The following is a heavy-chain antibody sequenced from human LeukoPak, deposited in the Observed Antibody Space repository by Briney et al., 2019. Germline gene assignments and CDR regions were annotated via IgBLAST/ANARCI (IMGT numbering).Heavy chain of an antibody. CDR1: GYSISSGHY. V-gene: IGHV4-38-2*02. J-gene: IGHJ4*02. CDR3: ARVLVGAKYKLDY. D-gene: IGHD1-26*01. CDR2: IFHSGST. Sequence: SETLSLTCTVSGYSISSGHYWGWIRQPPGKGLEWVGSIFHSGSTYYNPSLKTRVTISVDTSKNQFSLNLNSVTAAYTAVYYCARVLVGAKYKLDYWGQGTLVTVSS.